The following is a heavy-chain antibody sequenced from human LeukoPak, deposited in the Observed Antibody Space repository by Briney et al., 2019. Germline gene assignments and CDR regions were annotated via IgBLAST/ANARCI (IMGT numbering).Heavy chain of an antibody. V-gene: IGHV3-23*01. CDR2: ISGSGGST. Sequence: GSLRLSCAASGFTFGSYAMSWVRQAPGKGLEWVSAISGSGGSTYYADSVKGRFTISRDNSKNTLYLQMNSLRAEDTAVYYCAKDKGAGGYSYGYNYYFDYWGQGTLVTVSS. CDR3: AKDKGAGGYSYGYNYYFDY. CDR1: GFTFGSYA. J-gene: IGHJ4*02. D-gene: IGHD5-18*01.